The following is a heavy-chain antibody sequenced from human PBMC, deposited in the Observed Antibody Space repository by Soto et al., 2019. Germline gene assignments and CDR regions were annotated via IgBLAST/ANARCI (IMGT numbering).Heavy chain of an antibody. CDR3: LRTTGDSYFDL. V-gene: IGHV3-23*01. J-gene: IGHJ2*01. CDR2: ISGSGGST. D-gene: IGHD7-27*01. CDR1: GFTFSSYA. Sequence: GGSLRLSCAASGFTFSSYAMSWVRQAPGKGLEWVSAISGSGGSTYYADSVKGRFTISRDNSKNTLYLQMNSLRAEDTSVYYCLRTTGDSYFDLWGRGTLVTVSS.